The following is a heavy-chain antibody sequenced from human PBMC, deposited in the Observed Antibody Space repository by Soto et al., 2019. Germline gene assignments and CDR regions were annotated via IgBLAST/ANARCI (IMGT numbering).Heavy chain of an antibody. CDR1: GGSTTSDY. Sequence: SETLSLTCTVSGGSTTSDYWSWIRQPPGKGLEWLGYIFHSLGAKYNPSLGSRGTISLDTSKNQLSLSLSSVTAADTAVYYCARARTERFDPWGQGTLVTVSS. J-gene: IGHJ5*02. CDR3: ARARTERFDP. CDR2: IFHSLGA. V-gene: IGHV4-59*01.